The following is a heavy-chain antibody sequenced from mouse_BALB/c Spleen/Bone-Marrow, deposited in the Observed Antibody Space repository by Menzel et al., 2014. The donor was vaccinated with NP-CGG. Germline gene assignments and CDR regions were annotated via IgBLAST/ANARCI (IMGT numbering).Heavy chain of an antibody. CDR1: GFSLTSYA. D-gene: IGHD2-4*01. V-gene: IGHV2-9*01. CDR2: IMVDGIT. J-gene: IGHJ3*01. CDR3: ACPVFYDYPLFAY. Sequence: QVQLQQSGPGLVAPSQSLSITCTASGFSLTSYAVHWVRQPPGKGLEWLGVIMVDGITNFNSAPISRLSISKDNSKSQVFLKMNSLQTDDPAMYYCACPVFYDYPLFAYWGQGTLVTVSA.